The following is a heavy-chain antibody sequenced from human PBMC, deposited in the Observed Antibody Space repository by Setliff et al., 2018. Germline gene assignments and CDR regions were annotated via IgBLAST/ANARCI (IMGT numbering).Heavy chain of an antibody. CDR1: GDSIINYY. CDR2: IYSSGST. D-gene: IGHD2-8*01. Sequence: SETLSLTCTVSGDSIINYYWSWIRQPPGKGLEWIGNIYSSGSTNYNPSLKSRVTISVDTSKNQFSLNLTSVTAADTAVYYCAREGFYCTNGVCYRPLDYWGQGTLVTVSS. CDR3: AREGFYCTNGVCYRPLDY. V-gene: IGHV4-4*08. J-gene: IGHJ4*02.